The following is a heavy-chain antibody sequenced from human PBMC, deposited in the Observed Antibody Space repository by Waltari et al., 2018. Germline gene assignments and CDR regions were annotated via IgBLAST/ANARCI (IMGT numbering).Heavy chain of an antibody. CDR2: ITGGGGTT. J-gene: IGHJ4*02. V-gene: IGHV3-23*01. Sequence: EVQLLESGGGLVQSGGSLRLSCVASGFTFSSYVMTWVRQAPGKGVGWVSTITGGGGTTDYADSVKGRFTISRDNSENTMYLQMNSLRGEDTALYYCARNWAGIKQYYFDYWGQGSLVTVSS. CDR1: GFTFSSYV. D-gene: IGHD6-19*01. CDR3: ARNWAGIKQYYFDY.